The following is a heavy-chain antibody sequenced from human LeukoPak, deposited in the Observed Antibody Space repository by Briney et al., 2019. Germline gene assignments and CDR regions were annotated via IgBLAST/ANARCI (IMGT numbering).Heavy chain of an antibody. D-gene: IGHD2-2*01. CDR2: ISAYNGNT. V-gene: IGHV1-18*01. CDR1: GYTFTNYG. J-gene: IGHJ6*03. Sequence: GASVKVSCKASGYTFTNYGISWVRQAPGQGLEWMGWISAYNGNTNYAQKLQGRVTMTTDTSTSTAYMELRSLRSDDTAVYYCARGPIIDIAIVPAADEYYYMDVWGKGTTVTVSS. CDR3: ARGPIIDIAIVPAADEYYYMDV.